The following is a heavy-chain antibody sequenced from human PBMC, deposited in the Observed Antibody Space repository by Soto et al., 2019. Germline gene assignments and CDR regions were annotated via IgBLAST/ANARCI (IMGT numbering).Heavy chain of an antibody. Sequence: QVQVQESGPGLVKPSETLSLTCSVSGGSMSKFYWSWIRKTAGKGLEWMGRVYATGTSDYNPSLMSRIEMSVDLSKKTSSLRLRYVTAAETGVYYCVRDGSKTLRDCFDPWGQGILVTVSS. CDR3: VRDGSKTLRDCFDP. CDR2: VYATGTS. V-gene: IGHV4-4*07. J-gene: IGHJ5*02. CDR1: GGSMSKFY.